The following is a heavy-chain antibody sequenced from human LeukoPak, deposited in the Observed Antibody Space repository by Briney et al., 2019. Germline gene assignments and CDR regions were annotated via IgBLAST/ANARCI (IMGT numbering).Heavy chain of an antibody. D-gene: IGHD5-24*01. CDR3: ARDVEMGTTPTGWFDP. V-gene: IGHV3-48*03. Sequence: GGSLRLSCAASGFTFSSYEMNWVRQAPGKGLEWVSYISSSGSTIYYADSVKGRFTISRDNAKNSLYLQMNSLRAEDTAVYYCARDVEMGTTPTGWFDPWGQGTLVTVSS. J-gene: IGHJ5*02. CDR1: GFTFSSYE. CDR2: ISSSGSTI.